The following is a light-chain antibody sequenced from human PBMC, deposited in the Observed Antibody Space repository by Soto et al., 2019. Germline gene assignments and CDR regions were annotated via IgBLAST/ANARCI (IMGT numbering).Light chain of an antibody. CDR1: SSDFGGYRH. V-gene: IGLV2-14*01. J-gene: IGLJ1*01. CDR2: EVS. Sequence: QSVLTQPASVSGSPGQSITISCTAISSDFGGYRHVSWYQHHPGKAPKLMIYEVSNRPSGVSNRFSGSKSGYTASLTISGLQAEDEADYYCNSQTTSGPRVFGTGTKVTVL. CDR3: NSQTTSGPRV.